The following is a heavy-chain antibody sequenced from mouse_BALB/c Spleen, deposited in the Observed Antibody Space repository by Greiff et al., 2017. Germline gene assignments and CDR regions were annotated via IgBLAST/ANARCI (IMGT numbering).Heavy chain of an antibody. V-gene: IGHV5-6-4*01. CDR1: GFTFSSYT. CDR2: ISSGGSYS. J-gene: IGHJ3*01. D-gene: IGHD1-2*01. CDR3: TRDEKFHYGGFAY. Sequence: EVMLVESGGGLVKPGGSLKLSCAASGFTFSSYTMSWVRQTPEKRLEWVATISSGGSYSYYPDSVKGRFTISRDNAKNTLYLQMSSLKSEDTAMYYCTRDEKFHYGGFAYWGQGTLVTVSA.